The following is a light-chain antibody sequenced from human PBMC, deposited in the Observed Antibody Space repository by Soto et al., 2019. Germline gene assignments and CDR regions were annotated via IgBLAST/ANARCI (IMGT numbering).Light chain of an antibody. CDR2: EVS. Sequence: QPASVSGSPGQSITISCTGTSSDVGGYNYVSWYQQHPGKAPKLMIYEVSNRPSGVSNRFSGSKSGNTASLTISGLQAEDEADYYCSSYTSSTPYVFGTGTKLTVL. CDR3: SSYTSSTPYV. J-gene: IGLJ1*01. V-gene: IGLV2-14*01. CDR1: SSDVGGYNY.